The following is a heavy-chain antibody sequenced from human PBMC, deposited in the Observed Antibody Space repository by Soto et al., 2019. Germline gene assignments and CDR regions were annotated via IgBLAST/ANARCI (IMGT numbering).Heavy chain of an antibody. CDR2: LYHRGST. J-gene: IGHJ6*02. D-gene: IGHD7-27*01. V-gene: IGHV4-30-2*01. CDR3: ARERQLGITTDCMDV. Sequence: PSETQSLTCAVSAGSLSGGGYSRSWIRQPPGKGLEWIGYLYHRGSTYYTPSLKSRVTISVDRSKNQFSLKLSSVTAADTAVYYCARERQLGITTDCMDVWGQETTVIISS. CDR1: AGSLSGGGYS.